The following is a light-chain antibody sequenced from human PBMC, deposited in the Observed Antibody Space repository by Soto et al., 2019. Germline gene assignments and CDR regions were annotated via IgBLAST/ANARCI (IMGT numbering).Light chain of an antibody. CDR3: TAYGSGNSYV. CDR2: EVT. CDR1: SSDVGGYNF. Sequence: QSALTQPASVSGSPGQSLTISCTGTSSDVGGYNFVSWYQQHPYKAPKLMIYEVTNRPSGVSNRFSGSKSGNTASLTISGPQAEDEADYYCTAYGSGNSYVFGTGTKGTVL. J-gene: IGLJ1*01. V-gene: IGLV2-14*01.